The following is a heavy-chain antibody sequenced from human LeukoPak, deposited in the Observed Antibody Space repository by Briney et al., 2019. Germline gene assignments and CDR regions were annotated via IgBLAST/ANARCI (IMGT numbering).Heavy chain of an antibody. D-gene: IGHD3-10*01. CDR1: GFTFSSYG. Sequence: GRSLRLSCAASGFTFSSYGMHWVRQAPGKGLEWVAVISYDGSNKYYADSVKGRFTISRDNSKNTLYLQMNSLRAEDTAVYYCAKPPGVVRGVPDNWFDPWGQGTLVTVSS. J-gene: IGHJ5*02. V-gene: IGHV3-30*18. CDR2: ISYDGSNK. CDR3: AKPPGVVRGVPDNWFDP.